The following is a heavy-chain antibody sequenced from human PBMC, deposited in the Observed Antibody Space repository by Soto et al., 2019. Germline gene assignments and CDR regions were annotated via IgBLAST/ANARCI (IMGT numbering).Heavy chain of an antibody. CDR3: AKSPPAVAGYFDY. J-gene: IGHJ4*02. V-gene: IGHV3-30*18. D-gene: IGHD6-19*01. Sequence: QVQLVESEGSVVQPGRSLRLSCAASGFTFSSSGMHWVRQAPGKGLEWVAVTSFDGSSGYYADSVRGRFTISRDNSNNTLYLQMNSLRAEDTAVYYCAKSPPAVAGYFDYWGQGTLVTVSS. CDR2: TSFDGSSG. CDR1: GFTFSSSG.